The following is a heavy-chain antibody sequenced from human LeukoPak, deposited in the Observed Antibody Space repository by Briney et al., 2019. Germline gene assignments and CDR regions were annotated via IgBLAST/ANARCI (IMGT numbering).Heavy chain of an antibody. V-gene: IGHV3-21*06. D-gene: IGHD6-13*01. CDR2: ISSSSRYM. J-gene: IGHJ4*02. CDR1: GFTFSNYN. Sequence: GGSLRLSCAASGFTFSNYNMNWVLQAPGKGLEWVSVISSSSRYMYYADSVKGRFTISRDNAKNSLYLQMNSLRAEDTAVYYCARVSTAVSLAIDYWGQGTLVTVST. CDR3: ARVSTAVSLAIDY.